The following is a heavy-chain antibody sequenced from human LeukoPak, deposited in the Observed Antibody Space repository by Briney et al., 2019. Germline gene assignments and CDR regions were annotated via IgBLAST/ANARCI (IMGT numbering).Heavy chain of an antibody. CDR2: INHSGST. CDR3: VIIPALSAFDI. CDR1: GGSFSGYY. V-gene: IGHV4-34*01. D-gene: IGHD3-3*01. J-gene: IGHJ3*02. Sequence: SETPSLTCAVYGGSFSGYYWSWIRQPPGKGLEWIGEINHSGSTNYNPSLKSRVTISVDTSKNQFSLKLSSVTAADTAVYYCVIIPALSAFDIWGQGTMVTVSS.